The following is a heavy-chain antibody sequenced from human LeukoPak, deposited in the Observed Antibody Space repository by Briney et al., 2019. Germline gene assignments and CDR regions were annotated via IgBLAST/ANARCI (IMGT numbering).Heavy chain of an antibody. D-gene: IGHD4-11*01. V-gene: IGHV3-21*01. CDR2: ISSSSSYI. CDR1: GFTFSSYS. Sequence: GGSLRLSSAASGFTFSSYSMNWVRQAPGKGLEWVSSISSSSSYIYYADSVKGRFTISRDNAKNSLYLQMNSLRAEDTAVYYCASQTVTTTYYYYYMDVWGKGTTVTVSS. J-gene: IGHJ6*03. CDR3: ASQTVTTTYYYYYMDV.